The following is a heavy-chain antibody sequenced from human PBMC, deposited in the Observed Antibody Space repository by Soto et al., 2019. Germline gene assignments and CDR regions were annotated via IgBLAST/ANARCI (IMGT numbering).Heavy chain of an antibody. Sequence: ASVKVSCKASGYTFASYGISWVRQATGQGREWMGWISSYNGNTNYAQSLQGRVTMTTDTSTSTAYMELSSLRSEDTAVYYCARDLADGTAGSGSFFDYWGQGTRVTVSS. D-gene: IGHD6-19*01. CDR2: ISSYNGNT. CDR1: GYTFASYG. V-gene: IGHV1-18*04. J-gene: IGHJ4*02. CDR3: ARDLADGTAGSGSFFDY.